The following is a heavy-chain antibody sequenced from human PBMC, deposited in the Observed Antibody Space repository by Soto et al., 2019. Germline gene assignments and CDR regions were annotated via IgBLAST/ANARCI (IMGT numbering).Heavy chain of an antibody. J-gene: IGHJ4*02. Sequence: QVQLVQSGAEVKKPGASVKVSCKASGYTFTSYGSSWVRQAPGQVLEWMGWISAYNGNTNYGQTLQGRVTITTNTSTGTAYMELRSLRSDDTAVYYCARDSGPRLLWFGEGFDYWGQGTLVTVSS. D-gene: IGHD3-10*01. CDR2: ISAYNGNT. CDR3: ARDSGPRLLWFGEGFDY. V-gene: IGHV1-18*01. CDR1: GYTFTSYG.